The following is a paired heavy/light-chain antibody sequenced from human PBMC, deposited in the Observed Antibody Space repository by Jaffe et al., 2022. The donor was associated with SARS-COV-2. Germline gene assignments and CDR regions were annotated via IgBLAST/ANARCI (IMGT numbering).Light chain of an antibody. J-gene: IGKJ2*01. CDR2: DAS. CDR1: QDISNY. V-gene: IGKV1-33*01. CDR3: QQYDNLPVT. Sequence: DIQMTQSPSSLSASVGDRVTITCQASQDISNYLNWYQQKPGKAPKLLIYDASNLETGVPSRFSGSGSGTDFTFTISSLQPEDIATYYCQQYDNLPVTFGQGTKLEIK.
Heavy chain of an antibody. CDR1: GFTFSSYA. D-gene: IGHD6-13*01. CDR3: AKDWAHRQRIAAAGWGVFDY. CDR2: ISGSGGST. Sequence: EVQLLESGGGLVQPGGSLRLSCAASGFTFSSYAMSWVRQAPGKGLEWVSAISGSGGSTYYADSVKGRFTISRDNSKNTLYLQMNSLRAEDTAVYYCAKDWAHRQRIAAAGWGVFDYWGQGTLVTVSS. J-gene: IGHJ4*02. V-gene: IGHV3-23*01.